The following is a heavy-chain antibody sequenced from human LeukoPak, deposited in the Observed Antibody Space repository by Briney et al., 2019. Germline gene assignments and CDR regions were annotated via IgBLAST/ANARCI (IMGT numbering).Heavy chain of an antibody. CDR3: ASGYKNYYMDV. V-gene: IGHV3-7*01. CDR2: IKQDGSEK. CDR1: GFTFSSYW. J-gene: IGHJ6*03. Sequence: GESLKISCAASGFTFSSYWMSWVRQAPGKGLEGVANIKQDGSEKYYVHSVQGRFTISRDNAKNSLYLQMNSRRSEDTAVHYSASGYKNYYMDVWGKGTTVTVSS. D-gene: IGHD5-18*01.